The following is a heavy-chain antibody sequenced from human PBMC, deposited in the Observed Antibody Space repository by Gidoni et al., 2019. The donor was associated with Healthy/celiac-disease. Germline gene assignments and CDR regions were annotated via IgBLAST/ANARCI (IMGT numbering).Heavy chain of an antibody. CDR3: AKDTLSSIAALDAFDI. D-gene: IGHD6-6*01. Sequence: EVQLLESGGGLVQPGGSLRLACAASGLTFSSYAMSWVRQAPGKGLEWVSAISGSGGSTYYADSVKGRFTISRDNSKNTLYLQMNSLRAEDTAVYYCAKDTLSSIAALDAFDIWGQGTMVTVSS. CDR1: GLTFSSYA. V-gene: IGHV3-23*01. CDR2: ISGSGGST. J-gene: IGHJ3*02.